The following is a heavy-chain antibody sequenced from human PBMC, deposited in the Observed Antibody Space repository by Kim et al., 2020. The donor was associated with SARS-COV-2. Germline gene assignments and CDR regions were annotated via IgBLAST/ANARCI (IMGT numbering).Heavy chain of an antibody. CDR3: ARVGLTSGSYYYYGMDV. D-gene: IGHD1-26*01. CDR2: IYYSGST. CDR1: GGSISSYY. V-gene: IGHV4-59*01. Sequence: SETLSLTCTVSGGSISSYYWSWIRQPPGKGLEWIGYIYYSGSTNYNPSLKRRVTISVDTSKNQFSLKLSSVTAADTAVYYCARVGLTSGSYYYYGMDVWGQGTTVTVSS. J-gene: IGHJ6*02.